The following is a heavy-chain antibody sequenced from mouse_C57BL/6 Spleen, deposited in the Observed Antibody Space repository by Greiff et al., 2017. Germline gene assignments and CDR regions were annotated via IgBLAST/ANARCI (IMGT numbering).Heavy chain of an antibody. D-gene: IGHD1-1*01. V-gene: IGHV5-17*01. Sequence: EVKLMESGGGLVKPGGSLKLSCAASGFTFSDYGMHWVRQAPEKGLAWVAYISSGSSTIYYADTVKGRFTISRDNAKNTLFLQMTSLRSEDTTMYYCARPHYGSGRAMDYWGQGTSVTVTS. CDR2: ISSGSSTI. CDR1: GFTFSDYG. J-gene: IGHJ4*01. CDR3: ARPHYGSGRAMDY.